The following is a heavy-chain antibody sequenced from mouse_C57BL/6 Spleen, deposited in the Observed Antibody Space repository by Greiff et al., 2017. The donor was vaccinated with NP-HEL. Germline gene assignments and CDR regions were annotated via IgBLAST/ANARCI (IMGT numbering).Heavy chain of an antibody. Sequence: EVQLQQSGPELVKPGASVKISCKASGYTFTDYYMNWVKQSHGKSLEWIGDINPNNGGTSYNQKFKGKATLTVDKSSSTAYMELRSLTSEDSAVYYCARGGDYGGFAYWGQGTLVTVSA. CDR1: GYTFTDYY. J-gene: IGHJ3*01. D-gene: IGHD2-4*01. CDR2: INPNNGGT. CDR3: ARGGDYGGFAY. V-gene: IGHV1-26*01.